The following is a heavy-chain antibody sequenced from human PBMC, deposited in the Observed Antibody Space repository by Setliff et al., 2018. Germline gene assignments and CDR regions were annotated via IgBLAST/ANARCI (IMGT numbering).Heavy chain of an antibody. V-gene: IGHV3-48*01. CDR2: ISRSSGAI. J-gene: IGHJ6*02. D-gene: IGHD3-16*01. CDR3: ARGWGGMDV. CDR1: GFTFSNYA. Sequence: GGSLRLSCVASGFTFSNYAMAWVRQAPGKGLEWVSSISRSSGAIYYADSVKGRFTVSRDNAKNSLSLQMNSLRPEDTALYYCARGWGGMDVWGQGTTVTVSS.